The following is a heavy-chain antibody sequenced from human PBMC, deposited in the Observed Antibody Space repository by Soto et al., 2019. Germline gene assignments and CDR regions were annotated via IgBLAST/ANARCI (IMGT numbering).Heavy chain of an antibody. J-gene: IGHJ5*02. V-gene: IGHV4-31*03. Sequence: PSETLSLTCIVSGAALNSGNYYWIWIRQVPGKGLEWIGHIYATGAVDYNPSLRDRITISQDTSERQFSLNLRLVTAADTAVYYCARLRIATNNYKWFDPWGQGTLVTVSS. CDR3: ARLRIATNNYKWFDP. D-gene: IGHD2-21*01. CDR1: GAALNSGNYY. CDR2: IYATGAV.